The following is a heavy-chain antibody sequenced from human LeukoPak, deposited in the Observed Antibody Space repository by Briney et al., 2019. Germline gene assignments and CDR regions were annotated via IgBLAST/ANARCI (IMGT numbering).Heavy chain of an antibody. J-gene: IGHJ6*02. CDR1: GFTFSSYG. V-gene: IGHV3-21*01. Sequence: KPGGSLRLSCAASGFTFSSYGINWVRQAPGKGLEWVSSISSSSSYIYYADSVKGRFTISRDNAKNPLYLQMNSLRAEDTAVYYCARVGWWDGMDVWGQGTTVTVSS. D-gene: IGHD2-15*01. CDR2: ISSSSSYI. CDR3: ARVGWWDGMDV.